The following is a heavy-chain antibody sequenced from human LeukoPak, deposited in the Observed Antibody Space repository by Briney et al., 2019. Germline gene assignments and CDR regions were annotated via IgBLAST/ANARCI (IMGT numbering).Heavy chain of an antibody. CDR1: GFTFSSYV. V-gene: IGHV3-23*01. D-gene: IGHD3-22*01. Sequence: GASLRLSCAASGFTFSSYVMSWVRQAPGKGLEWVSAISGSGGSTYYADSVKGRFTISRDNSKNTLYLQMNSLRAEDTAVYYCAKAFGGDYYDSSGYHPFDYWGQGTLVTVSS. CDR3: AKAFGGDYYDSSGYHPFDY. CDR2: ISGSGGST. J-gene: IGHJ4*02.